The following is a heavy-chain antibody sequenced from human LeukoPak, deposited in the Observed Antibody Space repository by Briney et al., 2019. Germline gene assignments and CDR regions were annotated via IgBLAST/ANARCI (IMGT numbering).Heavy chain of an antibody. CDR1: GFTFSSYW. D-gene: IGHD3-22*01. Sequence: GGSLRLSRAASGFTFSSYWMSWVRQAPGKGLEWVANIKQDGSEKYYVDSVKGRFTISRDNAKNSLYLQMNSLRAEDTAVYYCARDLGSSGYYYGSDYWGQGTLVTVSS. V-gene: IGHV3-7*01. CDR2: IKQDGSEK. J-gene: IGHJ4*02. CDR3: ARDLGSSGYYYGSDY.